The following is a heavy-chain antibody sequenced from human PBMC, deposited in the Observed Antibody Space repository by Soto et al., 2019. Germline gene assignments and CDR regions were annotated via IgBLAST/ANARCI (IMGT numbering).Heavy chain of an antibody. J-gene: IGHJ6*02. D-gene: IGHD3-9*01. CDR2: ISGSGGST. CDR3: AKAAFDWLLTASYGMDV. CDR1: GFTFSSYA. V-gene: IGHV3-23*01. Sequence: PGGSLRLSCAASGFTFSSYAMSWVRQAPGKGLEWVSAISGSGGSTYYADSVKGRFTISRDNSKNTLYLQMNSLRAEDTAVYYCAKAAFDWLLTASYGMDVWGQGTTVTVSS.